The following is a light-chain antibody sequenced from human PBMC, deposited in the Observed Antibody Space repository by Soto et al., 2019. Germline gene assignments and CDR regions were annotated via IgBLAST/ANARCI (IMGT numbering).Light chain of an antibody. CDR1: QSVATY. J-gene: IGKJ1*01. Sequence: EIVLTQSPATLSVSPGERATLSCRASQSVATYLAWFQQKPGQAPRLLIYGASSRATGIPDRFSGSGSGTDFTLTISRLEPEDFAVYYCQQYGSLPWTFGQGTKVEIK. V-gene: IGKV3-20*01. CDR3: QQYGSLPWT. CDR2: GAS.